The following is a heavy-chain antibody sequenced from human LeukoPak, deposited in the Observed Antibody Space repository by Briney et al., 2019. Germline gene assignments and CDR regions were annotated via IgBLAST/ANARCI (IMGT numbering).Heavy chain of an antibody. D-gene: IGHD2-15*01. CDR2: ISGNGVNT. CDR1: GFTFSSYA. J-gene: IGHJ4*02. V-gene: IGHV3-23*01. Sequence: PGGSLRLSCAASGFTFSSYAMSWVRQAPGKGLEWVSDISGNGVNTNYADSVKGRFTISRDNSKNTLYLQMNSLRAEDTAVYYCARGGAGYCSGGICYLYWGQGTLVTVSS. CDR3: ARGGAGYCSGGICYLY.